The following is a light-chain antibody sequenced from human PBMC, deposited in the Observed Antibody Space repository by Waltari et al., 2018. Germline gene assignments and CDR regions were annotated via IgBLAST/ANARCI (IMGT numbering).Light chain of an antibody. CDR2: DVS. Sequence: QSALTQPHSVSGSPGQAVNISCAGPSRDVGAYRYVSWYQQYPGKVPKLLIYDVSKRPPGVPGRFSGSKSGDTASLTISGLQAEDEADYHCCSYAGNSVIFGGGTHLTVL. CDR3: CSYAGNSVI. V-gene: IGLV2-11*01. J-gene: IGLJ2*01. CDR1: SRDVGAYRY.